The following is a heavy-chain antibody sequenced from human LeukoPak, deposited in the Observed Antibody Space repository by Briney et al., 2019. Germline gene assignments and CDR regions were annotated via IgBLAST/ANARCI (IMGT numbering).Heavy chain of an antibody. CDR3: AKDGEAYCGGDCYPSGFDI. J-gene: IGHJ3*02. CDR2: ISYDGSNK. Sequence: GGSLRLSCAASGFTFSSYGMHWVRQAPGKGLEWVAVISYDGSNKYYADSVKGRFTISRDNSKNTLYLQMNSLRAEDTAVYYCAKDGEAYCGGDCYPSGFDIWGQGTMVAVSS. CDR1: GFTFSSYG. D-gene: IGHD2-21*02. V-gene: IGHV3-30*18.